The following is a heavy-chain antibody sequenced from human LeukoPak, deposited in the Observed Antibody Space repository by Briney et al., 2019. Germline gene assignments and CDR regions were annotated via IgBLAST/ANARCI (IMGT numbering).Heavy chain of an antibody. D-gene: IGHD1-26*01. CDR2: FSGSGGST. Sequence: GGSLRLSCAASGFTFSSYAMSWVRQAPGKGLEWVSAFSGSGGSTYYADSVKGRFTISRDNSKNTLYLQMNSLRAEDTAVYYCAKWWELPPYYFDYWGQGTLVTVSS. V-gene: IGHV3-23*01. J-gene: IGHJ4*02. CDR3: AKWWELPPYYFDY. CDR1: GFTFSSYA.